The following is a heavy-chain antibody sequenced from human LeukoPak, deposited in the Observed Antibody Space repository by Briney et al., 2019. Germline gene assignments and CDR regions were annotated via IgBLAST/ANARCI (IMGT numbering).Heavy chain of an antibody. Sequence: SQTLSLTCTVSGGSISSGDYYWSWIRQHPGKGLEWIGYIYYSGSTYYNPSLKSRVTISVDTSKNQFSLKLSSVTAADTAVYYCARVGVWAHSAHVHVPYYFDYWGQGTLVTVSS. CDR1: GGSISSGDYY. CDR2: IYYSGST. CDR3: ARVGVWAHSAHVHVPYYFDY. J-gene: IGHJ4*02. V-gene: IGHV4-31*03. D-gene: IGHD3-3*01.